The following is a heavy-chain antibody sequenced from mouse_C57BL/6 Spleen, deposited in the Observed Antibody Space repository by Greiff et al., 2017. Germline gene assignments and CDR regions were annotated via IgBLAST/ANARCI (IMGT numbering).Heavy chain of an antibody. CDR2: IWSGGNT. CDR3: ARNKDALDY. Sequence: QVQLQQSGPGLVQPSQCLSITCTVSGFSLTSYGVHWVRQSPGKGLEWLGVIWSGGNTDYNAAFISRMSISKDTSQSQIFFKMNILLSDDTSIYYCARNKDALDYWGQGTSVTVSS. V-gene: IGHV2-2*01. D-gene: IGHD1-3*01. J-gene: IGHJ4*01. CDR1: GFSLTSYG.